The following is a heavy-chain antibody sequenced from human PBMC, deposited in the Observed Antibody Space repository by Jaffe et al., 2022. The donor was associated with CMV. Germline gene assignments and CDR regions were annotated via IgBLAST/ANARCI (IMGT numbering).Heavy chain of an antibody. CDR1: GGSIRSHY. V-gene: IGHV4-59*11. CDR3: ARFSGPQTYPWGFGPKTKNYYYLDV. D-gene: IGHD1-26*01. J-gene: IGHJ6*03. CDR2: VYYSGST. Sequence: QVQLQESGPGLVKPSETLSLTCVVSGGSIRSHYWSWIRQPPGKGLEWIGYVYYSGSTNYSPSLMSRVTISVDTSKNQFSLKLRSVTAADTAVYYCARFSGPQTYPWGFGPKTKNYYYLDVWGKGTTVTVSS.